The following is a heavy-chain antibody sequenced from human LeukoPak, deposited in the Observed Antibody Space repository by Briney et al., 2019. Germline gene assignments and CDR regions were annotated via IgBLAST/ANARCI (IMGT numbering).Heavy chain of an antibody. CDR3: ASEAENYGLTLDI. J-gene: IGHJ3*02. D-gene: IGHD3-10*01. V-gene: IGHV3-66*01. Sequence: GGSLRLSCAASGFTVSSNYMSWIRQAPGKGLEWVSVIYRSGSTHYADSVKDRFIISRDNSKNTLYLQMNSLRAEDTAVYYCASEAENYGLTLDIWGQGTMVTVSS. CDR2: IYRSGST. CDR1: GFTVSSNY.